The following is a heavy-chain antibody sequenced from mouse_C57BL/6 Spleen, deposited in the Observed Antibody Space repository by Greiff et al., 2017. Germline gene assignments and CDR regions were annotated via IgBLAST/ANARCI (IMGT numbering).Heavy chain of an antibody. J-gene: IGHJ4*01. CDR2: IDPEDGET. D-gene: IGHD2-3*01. CDR1: GFNIKDYY. CDR3: ARRGFYDGYYSYAMDY. Sequence: EVQLQQSGAELVKPGASVKLSCTASGFNIKDYYMHWVKQRTEQGLEWIGRIDPEDGETKYAQKFQGKATITADTSSNTAYLQLSSLTSEDTAVYYCARRGFYDGYYSYAMDYWGQGTSVTVSS. V-gene: IGHV14-2*01.